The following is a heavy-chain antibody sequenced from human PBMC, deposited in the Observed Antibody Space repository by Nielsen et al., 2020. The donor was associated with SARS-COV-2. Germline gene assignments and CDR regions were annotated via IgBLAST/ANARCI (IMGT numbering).Heavy chain of an antibody. Sequence: GESLKISCKASGYTFTTYWIGWGRQMPGNGLEWMGTIYPGGSDIRYSPSCQGQVTISVDKSINTAYLQWSSLMASDSAIYSCGRLRDRFSSGWHLDYWGQGTLVTVSS. J-gene: IGHJ4*02. CDR1: GYTFTTYW. CDR2: IYPGGSDI. D-gene: IGHD6-25*01. V-gene: IGHV5-51*01. CDR3: GRLRDRFSSGWHLDY.